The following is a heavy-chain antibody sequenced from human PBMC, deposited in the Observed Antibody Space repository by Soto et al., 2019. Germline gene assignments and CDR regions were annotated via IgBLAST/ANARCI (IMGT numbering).Heavy chain of an antibody. CDR1: GFTFSSYA. Sequence: GGSLRLSCAASGFTFSSYAMSWLRQAPGKGLEWVRAISGSGGSTYYADSVKGRFTISRDNSKNTLYLQMNSLREEGTAVYYCAKDGGDIVVVVAAADLPFDYWGQGTLVTVS. CDR3: AKDGGDIVVVVAAADLPFDY. D-gene: IGHD2-15*01. J-gene: IGHJ4*02. V-gene: IGHV3-23*01. CDR2: ISGSGGST.